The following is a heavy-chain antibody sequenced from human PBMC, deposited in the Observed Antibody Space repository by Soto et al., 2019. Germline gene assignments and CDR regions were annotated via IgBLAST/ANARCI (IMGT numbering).Heavy chain of an antibody. D-gene: IGHD5-12*01. V-gene: IGHV3-23*01. CDR3: AKADGYNLGVDY. CDR2: ISGSGGST. J-gene: IGHJ4*02. Sequence: GGSLRLSCAASGFTFSSYAMSWVRQAPGEGLEWVSAISGSGGSTYYADSVKGRFTISRDNSKNTLYLQMNSLRAEDTAVYYCAKADGYNLGVDYWGQGTLVTVSS. CDR1: GFTFSSYA.